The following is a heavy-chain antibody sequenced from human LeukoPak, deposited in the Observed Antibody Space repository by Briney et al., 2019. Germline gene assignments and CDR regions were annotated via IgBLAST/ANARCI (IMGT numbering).Heavy chain of an antibody. Sequence: SETLSLTCTVSGGSISSYYWSWIRQPPGKGLEWIGYIYYSGSTNYNPSLKSRVTMSVDTSKNQFSLNLSSVTAADTAVYYCARDSSIAAAGRGFDPWGQGTLVTVSS. CDR3: ARDSSIAAAGRGFDP. D-gene: IGHD6-13*01. CDR1: GGSISSYY. V-gene: IGHV4-59*01. J-gene: IGHJ5*02. CDR2: IYYSGST.